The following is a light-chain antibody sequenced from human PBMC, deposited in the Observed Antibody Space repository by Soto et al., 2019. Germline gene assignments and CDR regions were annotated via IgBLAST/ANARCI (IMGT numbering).Light chain of an antibody. Sequence: EIVLTQSPGTLSLSPGESATLSCKASESIYINSFAWYYQKPGQPPRLLIYGASTRATGIPDRFSGSGSGTDFVLINDRLEVEDSGIYYCQQYGASPFTFGPGTRVDIK. CDR2: GAS. V-gene: IGKV3-20*01. CDR1: ESIYINS. CDR3: QQYGASPFT. J-gene: IGKJ3*01.